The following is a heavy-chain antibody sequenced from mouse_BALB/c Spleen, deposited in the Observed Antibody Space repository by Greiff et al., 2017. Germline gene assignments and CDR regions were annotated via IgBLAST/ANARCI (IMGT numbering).Heavy chain of an antibody. CDR3: ATYDGYYPWYFDV. V-gene: IGHV3-6*02. CDR2: ISYDGSN. D-gene: IGHD2-3*01. Sequence: EVKVEESGPGLVKPSQSLSLTCSVTGYSITSGYYWNWIRQFPGNKLEWMGYISYDGSNNYNPSLKNRISITRDTSKNQFFLKLNSVTTEDTATYYCATYDGYYPWYFDVWGAGTTVTVSS. J-gene: IGHJ1*01. CDR1: GYSITSGYY.